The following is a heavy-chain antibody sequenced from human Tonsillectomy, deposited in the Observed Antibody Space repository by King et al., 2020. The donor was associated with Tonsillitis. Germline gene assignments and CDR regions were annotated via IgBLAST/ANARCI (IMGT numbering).Heavy chain of an antibody. CDR1: GYSITSGFY. J-gene: IGHJ4*02. V-gene: IGHV4-38-2*01. CDR3: GRARDWVQLFDY. Sequence: VQLQESGPGLVKPSETLSLTCAVSGYSITSGFYWGWIRQPPGKGLEWFGSIYHSGSTYYNPSLKSRVTISVDTSTNQFSLKLSSVTAADTAVYYCGRARDWVQLFDYWGQXTQVTVSS. D-gene: IGHD5-24*01. CDR2: IYHSGST.